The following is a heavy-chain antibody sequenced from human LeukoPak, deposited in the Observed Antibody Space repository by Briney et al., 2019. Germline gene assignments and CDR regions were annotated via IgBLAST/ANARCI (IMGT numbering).Heavy chain of an antibody. CDR3: ARFYDTGWYGHFDY. J-gene: IGHJ4*02. CDR2: ISDSGDTT. Sequence: GGSLRLSCAASGFTFSNYAMSWVRQAPEKGLEWVSSISDSGDTTYHADSVKGRFTISRDNSKNTLYLQMNFLSAEDTAVYYCARFYDTGWYGHFDYWGQGALVAVSS. CDR1: GFTFSNYA. V-gene: IGHV3-23*01. D-gene: IGHD6-19*01.